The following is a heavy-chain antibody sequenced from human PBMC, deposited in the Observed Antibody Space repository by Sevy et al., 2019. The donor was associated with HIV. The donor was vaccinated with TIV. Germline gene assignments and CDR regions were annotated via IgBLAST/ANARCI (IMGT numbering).Heavy chain of an antibody. V-gene: IGHV4-59*01. CDR3: ANGISARLDY. CDR1: GDSFSGYY. Sequence: SGTLSLTCTVSGDSFSGYYWSWIRQPPGKGLEWIGYIYYSGITYYNPSLKSRVTISADTSKNQISLNLSSVTAADTAVYYCANGISARLDYWGQGTLVTVSS. CDR2: IYYSGIT. D-gene: IGHD6-6*01. J-gene: IGHJ4*02.